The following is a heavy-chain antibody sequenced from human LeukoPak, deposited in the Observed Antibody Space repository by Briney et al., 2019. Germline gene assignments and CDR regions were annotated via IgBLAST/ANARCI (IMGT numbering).Heavy chain of an antibody. CDR2: IYYSGTT. CDR3: ARQARANDY. V-gene: IGHV4-39*01. CDR1: GGSISSSSYC. Sequence: SETLSLTCTVSGGSISSSSYCWGWIRQPPEKGLEWIGSIYYSGTTYYNPSLKGRVTMSVDTSKSQFSLKLSSVTAADTAVYYCARQARANDYWGQGTLVTVSS. J-gene: IGHJ4*02.